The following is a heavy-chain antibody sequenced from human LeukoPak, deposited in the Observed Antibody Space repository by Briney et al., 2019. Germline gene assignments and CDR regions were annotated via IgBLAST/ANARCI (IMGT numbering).Heavy chain of an antibody. Sequence: GGSLRLSCAASGFIFSSYWMHWVRQAPGKGLVWVAHINSDGSSTSYADSVKDRFTISRDNAKNTLYLQMNSLRAEDTAVYYCARDTVIPYSQVGTTKDWGRGTLVTVSS. V-gene: IGHV3-74*01. D-gene: IGHD1-26*01. CDR3: ARDTVIPYSQVGTTKD. CDR1: GFIFSSYW. CDR2: INSDGSST. J-gene: IGHJ4*02.